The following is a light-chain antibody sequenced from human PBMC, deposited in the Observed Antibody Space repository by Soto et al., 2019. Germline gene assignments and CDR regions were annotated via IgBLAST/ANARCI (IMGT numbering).Light chain of an antibody. CDR2: NAS. Sequence: DIQMTQSPSTLSASVGDRATITCRASQSISSWLAWYQQKPGKAPKLLIYNASSLESGVPSRFSGSGSGTEFTLTISSLQPDDFATYYCQQYKSYLYTFGQGTKLEIK. CDR3: QQYKSYLYT. V-gene: IGKV1-5*03. CDR1: QSISSW. J-gene: IGKJ2*01.